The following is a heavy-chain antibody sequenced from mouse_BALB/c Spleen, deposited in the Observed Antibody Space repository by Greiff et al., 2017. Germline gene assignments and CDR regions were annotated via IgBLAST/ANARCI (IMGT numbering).Heavy chain of an antibody. CDR2: ISYDGSN. Sequence: ESGPGLVKPSQSLSLTCSVTGYSITSGYYWNWIRQFPGNKLEWMGYISYDGSNNYNPSLKNRISITRDTSKNQFFLKLNSVTTEDTATYYCARAGDYYGSPPFAYWGQGTLVTVSA. CDR1: GYSITSGYY. V-gene: IGHV3-6*02. J-gene: IGHJ3*01. D-gene: IGHD1-1*01. CDR3: ARAGDYYGSPPFAY.